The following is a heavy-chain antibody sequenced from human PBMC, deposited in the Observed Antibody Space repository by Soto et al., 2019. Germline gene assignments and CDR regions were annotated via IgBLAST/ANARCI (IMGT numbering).Heavy chain of an antibody. J-gene: IGHJ6*02. CDR3: ARGVRVPAAISSYYYGMDV. CDR2: IIPIFGTA. V-gene: IGHV1-69*01. D-gene: IGHD2-2*01. Sequence: APGQGLEWMGGIIPIFGTANYAQKFQGRVTITADESTSTAYMELSSLRSEDTAVYYCARGVRVPAAISSYYYGMDVWGQGTTVTVSS.